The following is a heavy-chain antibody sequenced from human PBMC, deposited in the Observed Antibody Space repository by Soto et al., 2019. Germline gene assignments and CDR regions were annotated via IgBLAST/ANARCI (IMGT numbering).Heavy chain of an antibody. CDR1: GFTFSSYA. CDR3: DKEGASGSYTPYYYYGMDV. V-gene: IGHV3-23*01. D-gene: IGHD1-26*01. CDR2: ISGSGGNA. Sequence: PGGSLRLSCAASGFTFSSYAMSWVRQAPGKGLEWVSSISGSGGNAYYADSVKGRFTISRDNSKNTLRLQMNSLRADDTAVYYCDKEGASGSYTPYYYYGMDVWGPGTTVTVSS. J-gene: IGHJ6*02.